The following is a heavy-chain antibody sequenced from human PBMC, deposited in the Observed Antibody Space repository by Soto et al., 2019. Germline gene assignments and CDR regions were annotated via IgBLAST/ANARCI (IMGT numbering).Heavy chain of an antibody. CDR1: GFTFISYA. Sequence: EVQLLESGGGLVQPGGSLRLSCAGSGFTFISYAMSWVRQAPGKGLEWVSAISGGGGKTYYADSVKGRFTISRDNSKNTLFLQMNSLRAEYTAVYYCAKDTDGATYYDFWHYWGQGPXVTVSS. J-gene: IGHJ4*02. CDR3: AKDTDGATYYDFWHY. CDR2: ISGGGGKT. D-gene: IGHD3-3*01. V-gene: IGHV3-23*01.